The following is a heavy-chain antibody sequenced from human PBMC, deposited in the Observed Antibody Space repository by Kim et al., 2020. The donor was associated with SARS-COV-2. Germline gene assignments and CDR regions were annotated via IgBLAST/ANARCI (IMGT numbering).Heavy chain of an antibody. V-gene: IGHV3-7*01. Sequence: GGSLRLSCAASGFTFSNYWMTWVRQAPGKGLEWVAHIKEDGSETNYVDSVKGRFTISRDNAKNSLHLQMNSLRAGDTAVYYCVRENCYGTGSCFDRWGQGTVPSPIPQAKPKKPQALQLNGLGAGDPTVLYGVRENCYGTGSVFARWGPGTLVTVSS. J-gene: IGHJ4*02. D-gene: IGHD3-10*01. CDR1: GFTFSNYW. CDR2: IKEDGSET. CDR3: VRENCYGTGSCFDRWGQGTVPSPIPQAKPKKPQALQLNGLGAGDPTVLYGVRENCYGTGSVFAR.